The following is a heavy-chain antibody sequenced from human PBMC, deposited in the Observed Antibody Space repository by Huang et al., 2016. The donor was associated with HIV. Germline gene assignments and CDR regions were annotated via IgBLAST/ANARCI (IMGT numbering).Heavy chain of an antibody. CDR2: IYYSGNT. J-gene: IGHJ6*02. CDR1: GGSIRSSSYY. D-gene: IGHD6-19*01. V-gene: IGHV4-39*01. CDR3: ARHGRVAGHYYNNMDV. Sequence: LVKSSETLSLICTVSGGSIRSSSYYWGWIRQPPGKGPEWIGSIYYSGNTYYNPPLKSRVTISVDTSKNQFALKVNSVTAADTAVYYCARHGRVAGHYYNNMDVWGRGTTVTVSS.